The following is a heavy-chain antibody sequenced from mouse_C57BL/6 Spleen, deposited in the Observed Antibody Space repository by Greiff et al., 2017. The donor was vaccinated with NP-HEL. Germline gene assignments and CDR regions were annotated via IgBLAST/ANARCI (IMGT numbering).Heavy chain of an antibody. CDR3: TRERLTGTTWYFDV. CDR1: GYTFTDYE. Sequence: VQLQESGAELVRPGASVTLSCKASGYTFTDYEMHWVKQTPVHGLEWIGAIDPETGGTAYNQKFKGKAILTADKSSSTAYMELRSLTSEDSAVYYCTRERLTGTTWYFDVWGTGTTVTVSS. CDR2: IDPETGGT. J-gene: IGHJ1*03. V-gene: IGHV1-15*01. D-gene: IGHD4-1*01.